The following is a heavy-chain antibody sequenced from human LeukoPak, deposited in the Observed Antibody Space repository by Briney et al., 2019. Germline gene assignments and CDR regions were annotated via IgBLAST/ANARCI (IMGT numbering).Heavy chain of an antibody. CDR3: ARGDYYYGSGSYRTHGAFDI. D-gene: IGHD3-10*01. V-gene: IGHV1-46*01. CDR1: GYTFTSYY. Sequence: ASVKVSCKASGYTFTSYYMHWVRQAPGQGLEWMGIINPSGGSTSYAQKFQGRVTMTRDTSTSTVYMELSSLRSEDTAVYYCARGDYYYGSGSYRTHGAFDIWGQGTMVTVSS. J-gene: IGHJ3*02. CDR2: INPSGGST.